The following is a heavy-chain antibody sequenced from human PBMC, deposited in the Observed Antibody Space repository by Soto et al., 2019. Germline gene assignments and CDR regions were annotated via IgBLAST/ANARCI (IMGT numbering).Heavy chain of an antibody. CDR3: ARVRYYIHY. Sequence: LRLSCAASGFTFSDYSMSWIRQAPGKGLEWVSYISSSGSTINYADSVKGRFTISRDNAKNSLYLQMNSLRAEDTGVYYCARVRYYIHYWGQGSLVTVSS. J-gene: IGHJ4*02. V-gene: IGHV3-11*01. CDR1: GFTFSDYS. CDR2: ISSSGSTI.